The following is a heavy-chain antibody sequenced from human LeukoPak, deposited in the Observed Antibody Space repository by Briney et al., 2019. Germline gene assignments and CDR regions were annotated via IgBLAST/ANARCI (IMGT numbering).Heavy chain of an antibody. V-gene: IGHV4-59*08. CDR2: IYYSGST. J-gene: IGHJ3*02. Sequence: PSETLSLTCTVSGGSISSFYWSWIRQPPGKGLEWIGYIYYSGSTNYNPSLKSRVTISVDTSKNQFSQKLSSVTAADTAVYYCARTHSGGSVWGAFDIWGQGTMVTVPS. CDR3: ARTHSGGSVWGAFDI. CDR1: GGSISSFY. D-gene: IGHD2-15*01.